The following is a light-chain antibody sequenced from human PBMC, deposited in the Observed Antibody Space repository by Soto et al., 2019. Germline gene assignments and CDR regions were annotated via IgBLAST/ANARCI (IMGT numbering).Light chain of an antibody. CDR2: RAS. CDR1: QTVNGN. J-gene: IGKJ3*01. CDR3: QQHNTWPVFT. Sequence: ETVLTQSPATLSVSPGERATLSCRASQTVNGNLAWFQQKPGLAPRLLMFRASTRATGVPARFSGSGSGAEYTLTNSSLQSEDFAVYYCQQHNTWPVFTFGPGTRVDFK. V-gene: IGKV3-15*01.